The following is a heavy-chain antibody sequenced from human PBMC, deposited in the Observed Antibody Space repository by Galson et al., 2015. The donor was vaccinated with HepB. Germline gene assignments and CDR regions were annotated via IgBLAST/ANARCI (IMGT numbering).Heavy chain of an antibody. D-gene: IGHD2-15*01. Sequence: SLRLSCAASGFTFSSYAMHWVRQAPGKGLEWVAVISYDGSNKYYADSVKGRFTISRDNSKNTLYLQMNSLRAEDTAVYYCAREYKQLLPFDYWGQGTLVTVSS. CDR2: ISYDGSNK. J-gene: IGHJ4*02. V-gene: IGHV3-30*04. CDR1: GFTFSSYA. CDR3: AREYKQLLPFDY.